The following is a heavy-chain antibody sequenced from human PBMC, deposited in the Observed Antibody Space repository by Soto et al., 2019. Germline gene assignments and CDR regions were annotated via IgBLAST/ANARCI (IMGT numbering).Heavy chain of an antibody. CDR2: TFYRSKWYN. D-gene: IGHD6-6*01. J-gene: IGHJ6*02. CDR3: ARGIAGRFGMDV. CDR1: GDNVSSNSPT. V-gene: IGHV6-1*01. Sequence: SETLSLTCAISGDNVSSNSPTWNWIRQSPSRGLEFLGRTFYRSKWYNDYAVSVKSRITVNPDTSKNQFSLQLSSLTPEDTAVYYCARGIAGRFGMDVWGQGTTVTVSS.